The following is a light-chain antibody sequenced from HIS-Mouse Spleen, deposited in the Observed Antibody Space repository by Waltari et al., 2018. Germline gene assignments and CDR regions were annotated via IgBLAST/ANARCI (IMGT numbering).Light chain of an antibody. CDR3: QQLNSYPYT. CDR2: AAC. J-gene: IGKJ2*01. V-gene: IGKV1-9*01. CDR1: QGISRY. Sequence: DIQLTQSPSFLSASVGDRVTLTCRSSQGISRYFAWYQQKPGKAPKLLIYAACTLQSVVPSRFSGSGSGTEFTLTISSLQPEDFATYYCQQLNSYPYTFGQGTKMEIK.